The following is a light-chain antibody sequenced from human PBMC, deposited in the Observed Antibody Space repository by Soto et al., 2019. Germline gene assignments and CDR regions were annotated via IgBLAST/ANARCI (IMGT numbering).Light chain of an antibody. CDR2: DVN. CDR3: SSYTSRSNLVV. V-gene: IGLV2-14*01. Sequence: QSALTQAASVSGSPGQSITISCTGTRSDVGGYNYVSWYQQHPGKAPKLMIYDVNNRPSGVSYRFSGSKSGNTASLTISGLQAEDEADYHCSSYTSRSNLVVFGGGTKLTVL. CDR1: RSDVGGYNY. J-gene: IGLJ2*01.